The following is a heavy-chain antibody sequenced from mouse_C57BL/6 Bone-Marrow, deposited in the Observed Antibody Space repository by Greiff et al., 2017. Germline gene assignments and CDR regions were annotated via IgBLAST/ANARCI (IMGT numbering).Heavy chain of an antibody. Sequence: QVQLQQPGAELVMPGASVKLSCKASGYTFTSYWMHWVKQRPGQGLEWIGEIDPSDSYTNYNQKFKGKSTLTVDKSSSTAYMQLSSLTSEDSAVYYCATTGRFAYWGQGTLVTGSA. J-gene: IGHJ3*01. CDR2: IDPSDSYT. V-gene: IGHV1-69*01. CDR1: GYTFTSYW. CDR3: ATTGRFAY.